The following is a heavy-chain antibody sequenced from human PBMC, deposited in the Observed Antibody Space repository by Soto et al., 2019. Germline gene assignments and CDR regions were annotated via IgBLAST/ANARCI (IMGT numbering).Heavy chain of an antibody. CDR2: IYYSGST. CDR1: GGSISSYY. D-gene: IGHD6-13*01. CDR3: ARDGDSSSWWHLGY. J-gene: IGHJ4*02. V-gene: IGHV4-59*01. Sequence: ASETLSLTCTVSGGSISSYYWSWIRQPPGKGLEWIGYIYYSGSTNYNPSLKSRVTISVDTSKNQFSLKLSSVTAADTAVYYCARDGDSSSWWHLGYWGQGTLVTVSS.